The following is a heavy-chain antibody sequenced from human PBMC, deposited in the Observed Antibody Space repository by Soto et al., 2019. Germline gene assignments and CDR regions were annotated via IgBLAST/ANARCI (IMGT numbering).Heavy chain of an antibody. CDR2: IYYTGTT. Sequence: TSETLSLTCTVSGDSISGGNYYWTWIRQHPGRGLEWIGYIYYTGTTHYSPSLQSRVTMSVDTSKNQISLTLTSLTPADTAVYYCARALGSCSNDVCYWSYYYYGMDVWGQGTTVTVSS. D-gene: IGHD2-8*01. CDR1: GDSISGGNYY. V-gene: IGHV4-31*03. CDR3: ARALGSCSNDVCYWSYYYYGMDV. J-gene: IGHJ6*02.